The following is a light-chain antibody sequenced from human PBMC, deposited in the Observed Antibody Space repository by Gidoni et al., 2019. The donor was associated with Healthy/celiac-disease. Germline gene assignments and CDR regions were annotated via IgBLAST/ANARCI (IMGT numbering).Light chain of an antibody. CDR1: QSVSSSY. CDR2: GAS. J-gene: IGKJ4*01. CDR3: QQYGSSLLT. V-gene: IGKV3-20*01. Sequence: EIVLTQSPGTLSLSPGERATLSCRASQSVSSSYLAWYQQKPGQAPRLLIYGASSRATGIPDRFSGSGSETDFTLTISRLEPEDFAVYYCQQYGSSLLTFXGXTKVEIK.